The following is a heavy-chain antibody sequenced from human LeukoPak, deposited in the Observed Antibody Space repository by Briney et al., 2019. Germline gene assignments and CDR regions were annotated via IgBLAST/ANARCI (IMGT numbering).Heavy chain of an antibody. Sequence: ASVKVSCKASGYTFTSYGISWVRQAPGQGLEWMGWISAYNGNTNYAQKLQGRDTMTTDTSTSTAYMELRSLRSDDTAVYYCARDLGINDILTGYYPRGLFDYWGQGTLVTVSS. CDR1: GYTFTSYG. CDR3: ARDLGINDILTGYYPRGLFDY. D-gene: IGHD3-9*01. V-gene: IGHV1-18*01. J-gene: IGHJ4*02. CDR2: ISAYNGNT.